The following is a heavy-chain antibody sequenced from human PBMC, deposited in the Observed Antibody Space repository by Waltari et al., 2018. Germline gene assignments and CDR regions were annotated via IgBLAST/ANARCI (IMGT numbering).Heavy chain of an antibody. CDR2: IYYSVDT. CDR1: GDPIISTHSY. J-gene: IGHJ2*01. Sequence: QLQLQESGPGLVKPSETLSLTCSVSGDPIISTHSYWGWIRQPPGKRLEWIGSIYYSVDTFYSPSLSSRVTISVDTSKNQFSLKLTSVTAADTALYYCARVTSEFRSPYFYFDLWGRGTLVTVSA. CDR3: ARVTSEFRSPYFYFDL. V-gene: IGHV4-39*07.